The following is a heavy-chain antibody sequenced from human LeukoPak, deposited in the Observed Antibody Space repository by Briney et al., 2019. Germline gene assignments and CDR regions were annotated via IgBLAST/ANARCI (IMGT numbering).Heavy chain of an antibody. D-gene: IGHD3-3*01. Sequence: GGSLRLSCAASGFTFSSHAMSWVRQAPGKGLEWVSAINGSGSSTYYADSVKGRVSISRDNSKNTLNLQMNSLRVEDTALYYCARDFWDDFEYFDLWGRGTLVTVSS. CDR1: GFTFSSHA. CDR2: INGSGSST. J-gene: IGHJ2*01. CDR3: ARDFWDDFEYFDL. V-gene: IGHV3-23*01.